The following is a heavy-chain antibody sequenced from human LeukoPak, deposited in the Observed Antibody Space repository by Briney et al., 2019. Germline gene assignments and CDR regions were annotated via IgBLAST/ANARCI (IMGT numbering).Heavy chain of an antibody. J-gene: IGHJ4*02. D-gene: IGHD3-22*01. CDR2: ISYDGSNK. V-gene: IGHV3-30*18. CDR3: AKGRHHYDSSGYYSLFDY. CDR1: GFTFSSYG. Sequence: PGGSLRLSCAASGFTFSSYGMHWVRQAPGKGLEWVAVISYDGSNKYYADSVKGRFTISRDNSKNTLYLQMNSLRAEDTAVYYCAKGRHHYDSSGYYSLFDYWGQGTRVTVSS.